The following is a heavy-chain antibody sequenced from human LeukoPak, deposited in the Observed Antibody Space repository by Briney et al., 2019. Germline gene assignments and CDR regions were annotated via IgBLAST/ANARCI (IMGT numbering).Heavy chain of an antibody. V-gene: IGHV3-21*01. CDR3: ARGYCGGDCYGD. D-gene: IGHD2-21*02. J-gene: IGHJ1*01. CDR1: GFTFSDYF. Sequence: GGSLTLSCAASGFTFSDYFINWVRHPPGKGLEYVSSISGSSRHIYYADSVKGRFTISRDNTKSSLYLQMNSLRVEDMAVYYCARGYCGGDCYGDWGQGTLVTVSS. CDR2: ISGSSRHI.